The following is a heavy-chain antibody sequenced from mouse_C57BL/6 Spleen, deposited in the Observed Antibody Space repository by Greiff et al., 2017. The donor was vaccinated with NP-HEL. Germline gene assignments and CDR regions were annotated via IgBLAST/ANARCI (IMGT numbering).Heavy chain of an antibody. CDR1: GYSITSGYY. D-gene: IGHD1-1*01. CDR2: ISYDGSN. V-gene: IGHV3-6*01. Sequence: EVKLLESGPGLVKPSQSLSLTCSVTGYSITSGYYWNWIRQVPGNKLEWMGYISYDGSNNYNPSLKNRISITRDTSKNQFFLKLNSVTTEDTATYYCAREEDYEPGFDYWGQGTTLTVSS. J-gene: IGHJ2*01. CDR3: AREEDYEPGFDY.